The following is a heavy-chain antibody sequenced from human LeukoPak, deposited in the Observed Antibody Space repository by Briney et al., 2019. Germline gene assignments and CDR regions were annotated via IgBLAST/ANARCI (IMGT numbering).Heavy chain of an antibody. CDR3: ARRQRRILTGQTDY. D-gene: IGHD3-9*01. Sequence: SETLSLTCTVSGGSISSYYWSWIRQPPGKGLEWIGEINHSGSTNYNPSLKSRVTISVDTSKNQFSLKLSSVTAADTAVYYCARRQRRILTGQTDYWGQGTLVTVSS. J-gene: IGHJ4*02. CDR1: GGSISSYY. CDR2: INHSGST. V-gene: IGHV4-34*01.